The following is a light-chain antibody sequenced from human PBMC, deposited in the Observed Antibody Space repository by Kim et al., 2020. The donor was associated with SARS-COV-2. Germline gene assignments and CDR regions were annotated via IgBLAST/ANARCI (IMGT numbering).Light chain of an antibody. Sequence: EILLTQTPATLSLSPGERATLSCWASQSVSSYLAWYQQKPGQAPRLLIYDATNRAAGIPARFSGTESRTEFTLTISSLEPEDVAVYYCQQRGGWPLTFGGGTRVEI. CDR1: QSVSSY. J-gene: IGKJ4*01. CDR3: QQRGGWPLT. V-gene: IGKV3-11*01. CDR2: DAT.